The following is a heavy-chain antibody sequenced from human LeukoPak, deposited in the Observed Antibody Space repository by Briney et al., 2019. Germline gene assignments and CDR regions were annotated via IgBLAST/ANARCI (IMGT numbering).Heavy chain of an antibody. J-gene: IGHJ6*03. Sequence: ASVKVSCNASGYTFTSYGISWVRQAPGQGLEWMGWISAYNGNTNYAQKLQGRVTMTTDTSTSTAYMELRSLRSDDTAVYYCARDSWSGYYRYYYYYYMDVWGKGTTVTVSS. CDR2: ISAYNGNT. V-gene: IGHV1-18*01. CDR3: ARDSWSGYYRYYYYYYMDV. D-gene: IGHD3-3*01. CDR1: GYTFTSYG.